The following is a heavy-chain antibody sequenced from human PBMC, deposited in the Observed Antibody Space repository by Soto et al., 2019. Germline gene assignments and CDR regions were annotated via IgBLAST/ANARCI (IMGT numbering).Heavy chain of an antibody. J-gene: IGHJ4*02. CDR3: ARDLSSSSTNYFDS. CDR1: GFTFSDYY. Sequence: LRLSCAASGFTFSDYYMSWIRQAPGKGLEWLSYISSSSSYTNYADSVKGRFTISRDNAKNSLFLQMNSLRADDTAVYYCARDLSSSSTNYFDSWGRGTLVTVSS. CDR2: ISSSSSYT. V-gene: IGHV3-11*06.